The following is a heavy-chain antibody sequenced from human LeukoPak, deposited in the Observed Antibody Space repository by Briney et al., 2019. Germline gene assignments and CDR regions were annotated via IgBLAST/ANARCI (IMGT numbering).Heavy chain of an antibody. CDR3: ARSYGLLNY. CDR1: GYTFTTYG. V-gene: IGHV7-4-1*02. D-gene: IGHD3-16*01. Sequence: ASVKVSCKASGYTFTTYGITWVRQAPGQGLEWMGWINTNTGKPTYAQGCTGRFVFSLDTSVSKAYLQIRSLTAEDAGVYFWARSYGLLNYWGQGTLVTVSS. J-gene: IGHJ4*02. CDR2: INTNTGKP.